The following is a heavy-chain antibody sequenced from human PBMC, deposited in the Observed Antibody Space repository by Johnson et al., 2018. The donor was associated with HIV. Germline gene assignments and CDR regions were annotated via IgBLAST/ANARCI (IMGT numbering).Heavy chain of an antibody. Sequence: EVQLVESGGGLVQPGGSLRLSCAASGFTFSRYYMSWVRQAPGKGLEWVSVIYSGGSTYYADSLKGRFTISRDNAKNSLYLQMNSLRAEDTAVYYCARGFHRGGAFDIWGQGTMVTVSS. CDR3: ARGFHRGGAFDI. CDR1: GFTFSRYY. D-gene: IGHD1-14*01. CDR2: IYSGGST. J-gene: IGHJ3*02. V-gene: IGHV3-66*01.